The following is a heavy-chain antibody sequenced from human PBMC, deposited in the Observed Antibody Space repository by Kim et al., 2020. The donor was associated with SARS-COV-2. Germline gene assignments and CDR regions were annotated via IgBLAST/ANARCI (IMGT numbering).Heavy chain of an antibody. CDR1: GYTFTSYG. J-gene: IGHJ6*02. CDR3: ARDGSHDYSNYVAYYYYGMDV. CDR2: ISAYNGNT. D-gene: IGHD4-4*01. Sequence: ASVKVSCKASGYTFTSYGISWVRQAPGQGLEWMGWISAYNGNTNYAQKLQGRVTMTTDTSTSTAYMELRSLRSDDTAVYYCARDGSHDYSNYVAYYYYGMDVWGQGTTVTVSS. V-gene: IGHV1-18*01.